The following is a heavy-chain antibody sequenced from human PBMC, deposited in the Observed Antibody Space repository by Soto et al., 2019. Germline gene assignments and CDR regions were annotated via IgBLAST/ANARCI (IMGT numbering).Heavy chain of an antibody. D-gene: IGHD6-13*01. CDR2: IYHSGST. CDR1: GGSIRGGGYS. J-gene: IGHJ4*02. Sequence: SETLSLTYAVSGGSIRGGGYSWSWIRQPPGKGLEWIGYIYHSGSTYYNPSLKSRVTISVDRSKNQFSLKLSSVTAADTAVYYCASSHAGAHITAAVHWGQGTLVTVS. CDR3: ASSHAGAHITAAVH. V-gene: IGHV4-30-2*01.